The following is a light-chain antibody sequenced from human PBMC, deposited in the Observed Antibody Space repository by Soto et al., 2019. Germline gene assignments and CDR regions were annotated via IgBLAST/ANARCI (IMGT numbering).Light chain of an antibody. J-gene: IGKJ4*01. CDR2: DAS. CDR1: QSVSSY. Sequence: EIVLTQSPATLSLSPGERATLSCRASQSVSSYLAWYQQKPGQAPRLLIYDASNRATGIPARFSGSGSGTDFTLTIISLEPEDFAVYYGQQRSNWPATFGGGTKVEIK. V-gene: IGKV3-11*01. CDR3: QQRSNWPAT.